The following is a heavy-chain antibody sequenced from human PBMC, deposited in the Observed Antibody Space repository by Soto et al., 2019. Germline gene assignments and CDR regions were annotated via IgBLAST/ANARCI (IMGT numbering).Heavy chain of an antibody. Sequence: GGSLRLSCSASGFTFSNYAMHWVRQAPGKGLEYVSAIYSNEGSTFYADSVRGRFTISRDNSKNTLYLQMSSLRAEDTAVYYCVKDRYYYDSSAYRSDYWGQGTLVTVSS. V-gene: IGHV3-64D*06. CDR1: GFTFSNYA. D-gene: IGHD3-22*01. J-gene: IGHJ4*02. CDR3: VKDRYYYDSSAYRSDY. CDR2: IYSNEGST.